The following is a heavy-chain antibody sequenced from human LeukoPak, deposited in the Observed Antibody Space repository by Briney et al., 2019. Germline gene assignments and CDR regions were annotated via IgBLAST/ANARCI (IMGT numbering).Heavy chain of an antibody. CDR3: AELGITMIGGV. Sequence: GGSLRLSCAASGFTFSSYGMHWVRQAPGKGLEWVAVISYDGNNKYYADSVRGRFTISRDNSKNTLYLQMNSLRAEDTAVYYCAELGITMIGGVWGKGTTVTISS. J-gene: IGHJ6*04. CDR2: ISYDGNNK. D-gene: IGHD3-10*02. V-gene: IGHV3-30*18. CDR1: GFTFSSYG.